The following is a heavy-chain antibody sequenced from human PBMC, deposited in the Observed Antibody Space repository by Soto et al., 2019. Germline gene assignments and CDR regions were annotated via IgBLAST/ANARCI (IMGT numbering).Heavy chain of an antibody. CDR3: VARRYCSGGSCPDYFDY. Sequence: SVKVSCKASGTTFSNYAISWVRQAPGQGLEWMGGIIPIFGTTNYPQKFQGRLTITADESTSTVYMELSSLTSEGTAVYYCVARRYCSGGSCPDYFDYWGQGTLVTVSS. V-gene: IGHV1-69*13. CDR2: IIPIFGTT. D-gene: IGHD2-15*01. CDR1: GTTFSNYA. J-gene: IGHJ4*02.